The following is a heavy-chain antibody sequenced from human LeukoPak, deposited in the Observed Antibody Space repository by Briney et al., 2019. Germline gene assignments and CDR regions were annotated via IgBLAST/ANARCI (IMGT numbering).Heavy chain of an antibody. V-gene: IGHV3-30-3*01. D-gene: IGHD3-3*01. Sequence: GGSLRLSCAASGFTFSSYAIHRVRQAPGKGLEWVAVISYDGSNKYYADSVKGRFTISRDNSKNTLYLQMNSLRAEDTAVYYCARDNYDGGGSSFDYWGQGTLVTVSS. CDR2: ISYDGSNK. CDR1: GFTFSSYA. J-gene: IGHJ4*02. CDR3: ARDNYDGGGSSFDY.